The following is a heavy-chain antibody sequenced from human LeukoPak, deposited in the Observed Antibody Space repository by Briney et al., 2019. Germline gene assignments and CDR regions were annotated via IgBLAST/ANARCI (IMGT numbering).Heavy chain of an antibody. CDR3: AREEPAGSTDY. V-gene: IGHV3-64*01. D-gene: IGHD1-14*01. CDR1: GFVFNSHP. Sequence: GGSLRLSCAASGFVFNSHPIHWVRQAPGKGLECVSAISTNGGTTYYANSVKGRFTISRDNSKNTLYLQMGSLRADDTALYYCAREEPAGSTDYWGQGTLVTVSS. J-gene: IGHJ4*02. CDR2: ISTNGGTT.